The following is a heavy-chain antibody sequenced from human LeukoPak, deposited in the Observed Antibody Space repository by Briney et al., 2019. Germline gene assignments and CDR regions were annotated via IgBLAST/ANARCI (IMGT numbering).Heavy chain of an antibody. CDR1: GYTFTSYD. J-gene: IGHJ4*02. D-gene: IGHD3-22*01. CDR2: ITAYNGNT. V-gene: IGHV1-18*01. Sequence: ASVKVSCKASGYTFTSYDINWVRQATGLGLEWMGWITAYNGNTNYAQKLQGRVTMTTDTSTSTAYMELRSLRSDDTAVYYCAREQYYYDNSGYYDFWGQGTQVTVSS. CDR3: AREQYYYDNSGYYDF.